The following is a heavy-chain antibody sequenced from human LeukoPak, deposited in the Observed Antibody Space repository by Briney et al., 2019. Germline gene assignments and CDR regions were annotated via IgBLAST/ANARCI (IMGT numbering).Heavy chain of an antibody. CDR3: ARDARGAQWELRAFDI. D-gene: IGHD1-26*01. V-gene: IGHV4-31*03. CDR2: IYYSGST. CDR1: GGSISSGGYY. J-gene: IGHJ3*02. Sequence: PSETLSLTCTVSGGSISSGGYYWSWIRQHPGKGLEWIGYIYYSGSTYYNPSLKSRFTISVDTSKNQFSLKLSSVTAADTAVYYCARDARGAQWELRAFDIWGQGTMVTVSS.